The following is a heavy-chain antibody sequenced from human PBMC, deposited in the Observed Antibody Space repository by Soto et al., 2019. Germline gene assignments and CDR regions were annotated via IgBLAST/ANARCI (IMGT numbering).Heavy chain of an antibody. J-gene: IGHJ4*02. CDR3: ARDENYQQSDY. Sequence: QVQLVESGGGVVQPGRSLRLSCATSGFTFSNYAFHWVRQAPGKGLEWVAVIWYDGSKKHHADSVKGRFTISRDDSKNSLYLQMNSLRGEETAVYYCARDENYQQSDYWGQGTLVTVSS. CDR1: GFTFSNYA. V-gene: IGHV3-33*01. D-gene: IGHD2-2*01. CDR2: IWYDGSKK.